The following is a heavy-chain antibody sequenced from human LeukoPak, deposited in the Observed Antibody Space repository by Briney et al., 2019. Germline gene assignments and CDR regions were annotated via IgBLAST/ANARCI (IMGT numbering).Heavy chain of an antibody. CDR3: ARDSPSGRAGYELWNWFDP. Sequence: ASVKVSCKASGYTFTSYYMHWVRQAPGQGLEWMGIINPSGGSTSYAQKFQGRVTMTRDTSTSTVYMELSSLRSEDTAVYYCARDSPSGRAGYELWNWFDPWGQGTLVTVSS. D-gene: IGHD3-10*01. J-gene: IGHJ5*02. CDR1: GYTFTSYY. V-gene: IGHV1-46*01. CDR2: INPSGGST.